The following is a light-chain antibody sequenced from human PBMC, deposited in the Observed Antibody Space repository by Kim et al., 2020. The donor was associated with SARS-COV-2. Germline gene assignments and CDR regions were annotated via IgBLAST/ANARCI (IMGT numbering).Light chain of an antibody. CDR3: SSYTTISTLI. CDR2: DVS. CDR1: SSDVGNYNY. J-gene: IGLJ2*01. Sequence: GQSITISCTGTSSDVGNYNYVSWYQQHPGKAPKLIISDVSKRPSGVSNRFSGSKSGNTASLTISGLQAEDEADYYCSSYTTISTLIFGAGTQLTVL. V-gene: IGLV2-14*04.